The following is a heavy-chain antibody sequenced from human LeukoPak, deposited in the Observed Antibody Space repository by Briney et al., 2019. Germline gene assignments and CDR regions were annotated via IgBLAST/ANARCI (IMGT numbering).Heavy chain of an antibody. D-gene: IGHD3-16*02. Sequence: GASVKVSCKASGGTFSSYAISWVRQAPGQGLEWMGGIIPIFGTANYAQKFQGRVTITADESTSTAYMELSSLRSEDTAVYYCARDGYDYVWGSYRYTFDYWGQGTLVTVSS. CDR2: IIPIFGTA. CDR1: GGTFSSYA. CDR3: ARDGYDYVWGSYRYTFDY. J-gene: IGHJ4*02. V-gene: IGHV1-69*13.